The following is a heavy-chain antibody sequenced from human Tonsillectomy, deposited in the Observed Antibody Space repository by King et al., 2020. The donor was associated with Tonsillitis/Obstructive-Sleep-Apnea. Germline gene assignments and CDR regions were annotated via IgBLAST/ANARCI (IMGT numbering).Heavy chain of an antibody. CDR3: TRGDYYDSSGYYFLFDY. J-gene: IGHJ4*02. CDR1: GFTFGDYA. D-gene: IGHD3-22*01. V-gene: IGHV3-49*04. CDR2: IRSKAYGGTT. Sequence: VKLVESGGGLVQPGRSLRLSCTASGFTFGDYAMSWVRQAPGKGLEWVVFIRSKAYGGTTEYAASVKGRFTISRDDSKSIAYLQMNSLKTEDTAVYYCTRGDYYDSSGYYFLFDYWGQGTLVTVSS.